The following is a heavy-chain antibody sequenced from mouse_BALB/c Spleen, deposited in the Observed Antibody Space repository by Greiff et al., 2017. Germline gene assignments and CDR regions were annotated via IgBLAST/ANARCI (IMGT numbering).Heavy chain of an antibody. D-gene: IGHD1-1*01. J-gene: IGHJ1*01. V-gene: IGHV5-17*02. CDR1: GFTFSSFG. CDR2: ISSGSSTI. CDR3: ARLYGSSWRYFDV. Sequence: EVQGVESGGGLVQPGGSRKLSCAASGFTFSSFGMHWVRQAPEKGLEWVAYISSGSSTIYYADTVKGRFTISRDNPKNTLFLQMTSLRSEDTAMYDCARLYGSSWRYFDVWGAGTTVTVSS.